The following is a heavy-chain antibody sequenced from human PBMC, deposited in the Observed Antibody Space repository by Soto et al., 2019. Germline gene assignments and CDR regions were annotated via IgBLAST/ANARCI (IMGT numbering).Heavy chain of an antibody. Sequence: GGSLRLSCTASGFTFTEYWMNWVRQAPGKGLEWLANIKEDGSEKFYVDSVKGRFTISRDNAQNSVYLQMNSLRAEDTAVYYCARDEGGVGYYTGPYYYGMDVWGQGTTVTVSS. J-gene: IGHJ6*02. CDR2: IKEDGSEK. D-gene: IGHD3-3*01. CDR3: ARDEGGVGYYTGPYYYGMDV. V-gene: IGHV3-7*03. CDR1: GFTFTEYW.